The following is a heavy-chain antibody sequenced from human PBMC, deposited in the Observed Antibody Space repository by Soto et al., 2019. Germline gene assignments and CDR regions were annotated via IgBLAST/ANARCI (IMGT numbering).Heavy chain of an antibody. V-gene: IGHV4-31*03. J-gene: IGHJ4*02. CDR1: GGSISSGGYY. CDR3: ARVCITMIDYYFDY. D-gene: IGHD3-22*01. Sequence: SETLSLTCTVSGGSISSGGYYWSWIRQHPGKGLEWIGYIYYSGSTYYNPSLKSRVTISVDTSKNQFSLKLSSVTAADTAVYYCARVCITMIDYYFDYWGQGTLVTVSS. CDR2: IYYSGST.